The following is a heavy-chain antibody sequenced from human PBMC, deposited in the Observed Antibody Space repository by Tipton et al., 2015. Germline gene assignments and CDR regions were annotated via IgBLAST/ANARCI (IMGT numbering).Heavy chain of an antibody. D-gene: IGHD3-9*01. CDR1: GFTFSSYD. CDR3: AKDHAPPGTNDWHPTFFDS. Sequence: GSLRLSCAASGFTFSSYDMNWVRQAPGKGLEWVSYMSSSGSTIYYADSVRGRFTISRDNSKTTLYLQMNGLRDEDTALYYCAKDHAPPGTNDWHPTFFDSWGQGTLVTVSS. J-gene: IGHJ4*02. V-gene: IGHV3-48*02. CDR2: MSSSGSTI.